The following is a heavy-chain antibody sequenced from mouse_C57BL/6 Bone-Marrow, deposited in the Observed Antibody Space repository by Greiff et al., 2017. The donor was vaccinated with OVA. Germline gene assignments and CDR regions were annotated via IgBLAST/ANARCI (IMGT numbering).Heavy chain of an antibody. J-gene: IGHJ2*01. CDR1: GFNIKDDY. V-gene: IGHV14-4*01. CDR3: TTWVITTGFDY. Sequence: VQLQQSGAELVRPGASVKLSCTASGFNIKDDYMHWVKQRPEQGLEWIGWIDPENGDTEYASKFQGKATITADTSSNTAYLQLSSLTSEDTAAYYCTTWVITTGFDYWGQGTTLTVSS. D-gene: IGHD1-1*01. CDR2: IDPENGDT.